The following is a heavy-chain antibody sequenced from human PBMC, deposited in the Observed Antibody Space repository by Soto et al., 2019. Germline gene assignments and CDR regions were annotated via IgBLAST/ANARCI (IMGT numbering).Heavy chain of an antibody. D-gene: IGHD1-7*01. CDR1: GGSISSSNW. CDR3: ARRGGNPENYPYYFDH. V-gene: IGHV4-4*02. Sequence: SETLSLTCAVSGGSISSSNWWSWVRQPPGKGLEWIGEIYHSGSTNYNPSLKSRVTISVDKSKNQFSLKLSSVTAADTAVYYCARRGGNPENYPYYFDHWGQGTLVTVSS. CDR2: IYHSGST. J-gene: IGHJ4*02.